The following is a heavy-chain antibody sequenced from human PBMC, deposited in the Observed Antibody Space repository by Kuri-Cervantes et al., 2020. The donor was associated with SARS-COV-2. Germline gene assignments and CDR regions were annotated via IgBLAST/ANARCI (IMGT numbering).Heavy chain of an antibody. J-gene: IGHJ3*02. D-gene: IGHD3-22*01. CDR1: GGSISSSSYY. CDR3: ARTYYYDSSGYPRYSDAFDI. Sequence: SETLSLTCTVSGGSISSSSYYWGWIRQPPGKGLEWIGSIYYSGSTYYNPSLKSRVTISVDTSKNQFSLKLSSMTAADTAVYYCARTYYYDSSGYPRYSDAFDIWGQGTMVTVSS. V-gene: IGHV4-39*01. CDR2: IYYSGST.